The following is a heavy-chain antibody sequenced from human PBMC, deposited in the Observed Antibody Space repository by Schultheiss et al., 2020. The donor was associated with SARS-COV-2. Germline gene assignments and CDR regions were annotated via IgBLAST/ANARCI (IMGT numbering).Heavy chain of an antibody. J-gene: IGHJ4*02. V-gene: IGHV3-21*01. Sequence: GESLKISCAASGFTFGTYNMHWVRQAPGKGLEFVASIRSSGRDIYYADSMQGRFTVSRDNANNSLYLQMHSLRAEDTAVYYCVRDPIEVAGPALSFDNWGQGTLVTVSS. CDR1: GFTFGTYN. D-gene: IGHD6-19*01. CDR2: IRSSGRDI. CDR3: VRDPIEVAGPALSFDN.